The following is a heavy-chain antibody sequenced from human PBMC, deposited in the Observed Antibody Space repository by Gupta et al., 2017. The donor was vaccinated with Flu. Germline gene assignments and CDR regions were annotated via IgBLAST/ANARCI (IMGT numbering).Heavy chain of an antibody. CDR1: GFPFSSYW. D-gene: IGHD2-15*01. V-gene: IGHV3-7*04. Sequence: EVQLVESGGGLVQPGGSLRLSCAASGFPFSSYWMSWVRQAPGKGLEWVANIKQDGSEKYYVDSVKGRFTISRDNAKNSLYLQMNSLRAEDTAVYYCARDPLPRYCSGGSCYLRWGQGTLVTVSS. CDR2: IKQDGSEK. J-gene: IGHJ4*02. CDR3: ARDPLPRYCSGGSCYLR.